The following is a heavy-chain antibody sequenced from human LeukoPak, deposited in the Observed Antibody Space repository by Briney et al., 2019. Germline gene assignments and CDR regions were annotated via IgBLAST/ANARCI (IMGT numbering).Heavy chain of an antibody. Sequence: PSETPSLTRTVSGGSISSYYWSWIRQPPGKGLEWISYIYYSGSTNYSPSLKSRLTISVDTSKNQFSLKLSSVTAADTAVYYCARTYGSSGLGYFDLWGRGTLVTVSS. J-gene: IGHJ2*01. CDR1: GGSISSYY. V-gene: IGHV4-59*01. CDR3: ARTYGSSGLGYFDL. D-gene: IGHD6-13*01. CDR2: IYYSGST.